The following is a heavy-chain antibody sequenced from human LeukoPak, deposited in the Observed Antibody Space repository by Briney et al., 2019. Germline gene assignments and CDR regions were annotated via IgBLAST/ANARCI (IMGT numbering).Heavy chain of an antibody. D-gene: IGHD1-7*01. CDR1: GYIFSIYA. CDR2: INPNTGNP. V-gene: IGHV7-4-1*02. Sequence: ASVKVSCKASGYIFSIYAMIWVRQAPGQGLELMGWINPNTGNPTYAQGFTGRFVFSLDTSVSTAYLQISSLKPEDTAVYYCARDYTVAVGTTTYFQHWGQGTLVTVSS. CDR3: ARDYTVAVGTTTYFQH. J-gene: IGHJ1*01.